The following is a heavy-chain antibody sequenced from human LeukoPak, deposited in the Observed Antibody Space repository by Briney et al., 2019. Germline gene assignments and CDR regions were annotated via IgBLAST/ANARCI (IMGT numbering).Heavy chain of an antibody. Sequence: SETLSLTCAVYGGSFSGYYWSWIRQPPGKGLEWIGEINHSGSTNYNPSLKSRVTISVDTSKNQFSLKLSSVTAADTAVYYCARQPPTTPYSSGWYDYWGQGTLVTVSS. J-gene: IGHJ4*02. CDR1: GGSFSGYY. CDR2: INHSGST. CDR3: ARQPPTTPYSSGWYDY. V-gene: IGHV4-34*01. D-gene: IGHD6-19*01.